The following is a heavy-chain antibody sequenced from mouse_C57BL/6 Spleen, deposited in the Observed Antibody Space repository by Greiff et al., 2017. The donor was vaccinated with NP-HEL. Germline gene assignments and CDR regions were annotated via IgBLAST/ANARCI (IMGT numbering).Heavy chain of an antibody. CDR2: ISDGGSYT. Sequence: EVQVVESGGGLVKPGGSLKLSCAASGFTFSSYAMSWVRQTPEKRLEWVATISDGGSYTYYPDNVKGRFTISRDNAKNNLYLQMSHLKSEDTAMYYCASYDGYYYAMDYWGQGTSVTVSS. J-gene: IGHJ4*01. D-gene: IGHD2-3*01. V-gene: IGHV5-4*01. CDR3: ASYDGYYYAMDY. CDR1: GFTFSSYA.